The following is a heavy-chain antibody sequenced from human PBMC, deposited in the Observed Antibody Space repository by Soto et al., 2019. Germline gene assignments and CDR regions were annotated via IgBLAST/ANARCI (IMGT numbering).Heavy chain of an antibody. Sequence: SETLSLTCAVYGGSFSGYYWSWIRQPPGEGLEWIGEINHSGSTNYNPSLKSRVTISVDTSKNQFSLKLSSVTAADTAVYYCARLVGQWLYYYYGMDVWGQGTTVTVSS. V-gene: IGHV4-34*01. CDR1: GGSFSGYY. CDR2: INHSGST. J-gene: IGHJ6*02. D-gene: IGHD6-19*01. CDR3: ARLVGQWLYYYYGMDV.